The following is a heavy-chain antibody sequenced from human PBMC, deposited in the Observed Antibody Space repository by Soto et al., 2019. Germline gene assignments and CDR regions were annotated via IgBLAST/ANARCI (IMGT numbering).Heavy chain of an antibody. J-gene: IGHJ6*02. CDR1: GGSISSSSYY. Sequence: SETLSLTCTVSGGSISSSSYYWGWIRQPPGKGLEWIGSIYYSGSTYYNPSLKSRVTISVDTSKNQFSLKLSPVTAADTAVYYCARDSGGYDFWSGYYSYYGMDVWGQGTTVTVSS. D-gene: IGHD3-3*01. V-gene: IGHV4-39*01. CDR2: IYYSGST. CDR3: ARDSGGYDFWSGYYSYYGMDV.